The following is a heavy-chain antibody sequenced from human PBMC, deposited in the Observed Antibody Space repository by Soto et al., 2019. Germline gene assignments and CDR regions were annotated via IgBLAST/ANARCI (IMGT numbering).Heavy chain of an antibody. J-gene: IGHJ4*02. Sequence: QLVQSGAEVKKPGASVRVSCKTSGPTFIAYYIHWVRQAPGQGLEWMGWIDPKSGGTTYEQKFLGRVTMTRDTCINTAYMDLNRLTSDDPAVYYCARVSVDVPEWGQGTLITVSS. CDR3: ARVSVDVPE. CDR1: GPTFIAYY. V-gene: IGHV1-2*02. D-gene: IGHD5-12*01. CDR2: IDPKSGGT.